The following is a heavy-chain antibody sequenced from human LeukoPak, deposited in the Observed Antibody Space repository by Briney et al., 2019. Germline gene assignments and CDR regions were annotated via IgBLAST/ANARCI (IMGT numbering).Heavy chain of an antibody. V-gene: IGHV3-30*02. D-gene: IGHD3-22*01. J-gene: IGHJ6*03. CDR1: GFTFSSYG. CDR2: IRYDGSNK. Sequence: GGSLRLSCAASGFTFSSYGMHWVRKAPGKGLEWVAFIRYDGSNKYYADSVKGRFTISRDNSKNTLYLQMNSLRAEDTAVYYCAKEEISGGGYDESYYYYYMDVWGKGTTVTVSS. CDR3: AKEEISGGGYDESYYYYYMDV.